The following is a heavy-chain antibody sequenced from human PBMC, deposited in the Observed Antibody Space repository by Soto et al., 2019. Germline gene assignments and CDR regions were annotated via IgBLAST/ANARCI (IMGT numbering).Heavy chain of an antibody. CDR2: IFYSGST. V-gene: IGHV4-39*01. J-gene: IGHJ4*02. D-gene: IGHD5-12*01. CDR1: GGSISSSSYY. Sequence: SETLSLTCTVSGGSISSSSYYWGWIRQPPGKGLEWIGSIFYSGSTYYNPSLKSRVTISVDTSKNQFSLKLSSVTAADTAVYYCVRHAQWIIRAYWGQGSLVTVSS. CDR3: VRHAQWIIRAY.